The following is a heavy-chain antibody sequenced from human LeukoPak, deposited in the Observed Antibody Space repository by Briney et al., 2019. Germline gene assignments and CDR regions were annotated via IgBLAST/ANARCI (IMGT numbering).Heavy chain of an antibody. Sequence: GGSLRLSCAASGFTFSYYGMNWVRQAPGKGLEWLSGISPRGGGTYYADSVKGRFTISRDDSKSTLSLQMNSLRVEDTAVYYCARGELVGFDYWGQGTLVTVSS. CDR1: GFTFSYYG. CDR3: ARGELVGFDY. CDR2: ISPRGGGT. D-gene: IGHD1-26*01. J-gene: IGHJ4*02. V-gene: IGHV3-23*01.